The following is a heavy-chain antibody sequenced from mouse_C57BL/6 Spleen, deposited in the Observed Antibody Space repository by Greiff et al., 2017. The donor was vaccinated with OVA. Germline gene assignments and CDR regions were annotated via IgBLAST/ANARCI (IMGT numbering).Heavy chain of an antibody. J-gene: IGHJ4*01. CDR1: GYAFTNYL. V-gene: IGHV1-54*01. D-gene: IGHD4-1*02. Sequence: QVQLQQSGAELVRPGPSVKVSCKASGYAFTNYLIEWVKQRPGQGLEWIGVINPGSGGTNYNEKFKGKATLTADKSSSTAYMQLSSLTSEDSAVYFCARQLGGYAMDYWGQGTSVTVSS. CDR2: INPGSGGT. CDR3: ARQLGGYAMDY.